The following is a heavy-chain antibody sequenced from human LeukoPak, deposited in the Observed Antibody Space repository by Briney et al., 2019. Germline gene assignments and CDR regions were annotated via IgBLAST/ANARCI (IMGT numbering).Heavy chain of an antibody. Sequence: PSDTLSLTCTVSGDSVSNSPYYWGWVRQPPGKGLEWIGAISYGGTTYSSPSLKSRVTMDLDKSRNRFSLKLTSVTAADTAVYYCGGNNFYHFQYWGQGALVTVSS. D-gene: IGHD5-24*01. CDR2: ISYGGTT. CDR3: GGNNFYHFQY. J-gene: IGHJ4*02. V-gene: IGHV4-39*01. CDR1: GDSVSNSPYY.